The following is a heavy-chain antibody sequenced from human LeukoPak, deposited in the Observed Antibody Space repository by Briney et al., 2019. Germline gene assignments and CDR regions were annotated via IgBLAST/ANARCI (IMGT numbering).Heavy chain of an antibody. CDR2: IIPIFGTA. J-gene: IGHJ5*02. CDR1: GGTFSSYA. D-gene: IGHD6-19*01. Sequence: SVKVSCKASGGTFSSYAISWVRQAPGQGLEWMGGIIPIFGTANYAQKFQGRVTITTDESTSTAYMGLSSLRSEDTAVYYCARDGQQTAVAGTNWFDPWGQGTLVTVSS. V-gene: IGHV1-69*05. CDR3: ARDGQQTAVAGTNWFDP.